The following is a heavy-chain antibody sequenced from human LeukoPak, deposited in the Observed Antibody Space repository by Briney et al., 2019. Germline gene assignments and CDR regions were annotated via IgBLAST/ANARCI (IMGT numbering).Heavy chain of an antibody. CDR1: GYTFTSNG. CDR3: ARDTGTPTRYCSSTSCYYYYYGMDV. CDR2: ISAYNGNT. V-gene: IGHV1-18*01. J-gene: IGHJ6*02. Sequence: GASLKDSCKDYGYTFTSNGISWVRQTPEQRLEWMGWISAYNGNTNYAQKLQGRVTMTTDTSTSTAYMELRSLRSDDTAVYYCARDTGTPTRYCSSTSCYYYYYGMDVWGQGTTVTVSS. D-gene: IGHD2-2*01.